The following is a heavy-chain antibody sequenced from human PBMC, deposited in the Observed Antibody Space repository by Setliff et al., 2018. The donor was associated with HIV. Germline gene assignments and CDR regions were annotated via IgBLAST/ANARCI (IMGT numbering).Heavy chain of an antibody. Sequence: ASVKVSCKASGYTFSSHDINWVRQATGQGLEWMGWMNPNSGNTGYAQKFQGRVTMTRNTSISTTYMELSSLRSEDTAVYYCARARHQITIFDYWGQGMLVTVSS. CDR1: GYTFSSHD. D-gene: IGHD3-10*01. CDR2: MNPNSGNT. V-gene: IGHV1-8*02. CDR3: ARARHQITIFDY. J-gene: IGHJ4*02.